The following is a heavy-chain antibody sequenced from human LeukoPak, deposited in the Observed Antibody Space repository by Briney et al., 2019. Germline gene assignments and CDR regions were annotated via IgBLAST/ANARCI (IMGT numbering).Heavy chain of an antibody. D-gene: IGHD2-2*01. Sequence: SVKVSCKASGGTFSSYAISWVRQAPGQGLEWMGGIIPIFGTANYAQKFQGRVTITADESTSTAYMELSSLRSEDTAVYYCATALGYCSSTSCSVPYYYYYGMDVWGQGTTVTVSS. V-gene: IGHV1-69*13. CDR2: IIPIFGTA. J-gene: IGHJ6*02. CDR1: GGTFSSYA. CDR3: ATALGYCSSTSCSVPYYYYYGMDV.